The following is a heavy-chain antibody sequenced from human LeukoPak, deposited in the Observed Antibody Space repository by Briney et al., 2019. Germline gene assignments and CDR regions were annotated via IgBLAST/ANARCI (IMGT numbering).Heavy chain of an antibody. Sequence: ASVKVSCKASGYTFTSYYMHWVRQAPGQGLEWMGIINPSGGSTSYAQKFQGRVTMTRDTSTSTVYMELSSPRSEDTSAYYCARDGSMTVTYWFDPWGQGTLVTVSS. D-gene: IGHD4-17*01. CDR2: INPSGGST. CDR1: GYTFTSYY. CDR3: ARDGSMTVTYWFDP. V-gene: IGHV1-46*01. J-gene: IGHJ5*02.